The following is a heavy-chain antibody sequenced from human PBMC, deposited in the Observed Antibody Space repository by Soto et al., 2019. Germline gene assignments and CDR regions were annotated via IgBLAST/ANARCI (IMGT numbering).Heavy chain of an antibody. CDR3: ARLFPYYYASSDY. V-gene: IGHV4-39*01. J-gene: IGHJ4*02. CDR1: GGSISSSSYY. Sequence: SETLSLTCTVSGGSISSSSYYWGWIRQPPGKGLEWIGSVYYSGSTYYNPSLKSRVTISVDTSKNQFSLKLSSVTAADTAVYYCARLFPYYYASSDYWGQGTLVTVSS. CDR2: VYYSGST. D-gene: IGHD3-10*01.